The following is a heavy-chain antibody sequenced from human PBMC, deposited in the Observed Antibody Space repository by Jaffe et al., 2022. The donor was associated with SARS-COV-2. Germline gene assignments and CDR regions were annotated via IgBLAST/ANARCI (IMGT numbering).Heavy chain of an antibody. CDR1: GYTFTSYG. J-gene: IGHJ5*02. CDR3: ARARGGAVAGKRDRWFDP. Sequence: QVQLVQSGAEVKKPGASVKVSCKASGYTFTSYGISWVRQAPGQGLEWMGWISAYNGNTNYAQKLQGRVTMTTDTSTSTAYMELRSLRSDDTAVYYCARARGGAVAGKRDRWFDPWGQGTLVTVSS. CDR2: ISAYNGNT. D-gene: IGHD6-19*01. V-gene: IGHV1-18*01.